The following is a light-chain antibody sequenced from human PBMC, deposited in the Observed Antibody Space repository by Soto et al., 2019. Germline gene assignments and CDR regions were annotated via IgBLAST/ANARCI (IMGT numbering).Light chain of an antibody. Sequence: QSALTQPRSVSGSPGQSVTISCTGTCSDVGDYNYVSWYQQHPGKAPKLLIYAVNMRPSGVPDRFSGSKSGNTASLTISGLQAEDEADYSCCSYAGSYTWVFGGGTKLTVL. J-gene: IGLJ3*02. CDR2: AVN. CDR1: CSDVGDYNY. CDR3: CSYAGSYTWV. V-gene: IGLV2-11*01.